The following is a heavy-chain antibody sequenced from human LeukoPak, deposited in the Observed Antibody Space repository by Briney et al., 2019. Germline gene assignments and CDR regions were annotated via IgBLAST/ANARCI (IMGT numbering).Heavy chain of an antibody. Sequence: PGGPLSLSVTASGFTFATYAMSGFRRAPGKGLECFSAISGGGDDTYYADSVKGRFTISRDNSKNTLYLQMNSLRVEDTAVYYCAKGSSLSRPYYFDYWGQGALVTVSS. V-gene: IGHV3-23*01. CDR2: ISGGGDDT. D-gene: IGHD6-6*01. CDR3: AKGSSLSRPYYFDY. J-gene: IGHJ4*02. CDR1: GFTFATYA.